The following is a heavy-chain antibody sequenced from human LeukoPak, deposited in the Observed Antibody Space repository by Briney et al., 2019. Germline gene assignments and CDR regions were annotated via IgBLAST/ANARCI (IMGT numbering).Heavy chain of an antibody. Sequence: ASVKVSCKASGYTFTGYYMHWVRRAPGQGLEWMGWINPNSGGTNYAQKFQGRVTMTRDTSISTAYMELSRLRSDDTAVYYCARDLPAIIVVAPAATARWFDPWGQGTLVTVSS. J-gene: IGHJ5*02. V-gene: IGHV1-2*02. CDR3: ARDLPAIIVVAPAATARWFDP. CDR2: INPNSGGT. CDR1: GYTFTGYY. D-gene: IGHD2-2*01.